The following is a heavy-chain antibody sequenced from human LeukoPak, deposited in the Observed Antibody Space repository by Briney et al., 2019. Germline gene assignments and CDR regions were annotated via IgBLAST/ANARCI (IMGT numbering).Heavy chain of an antibody. CDR3: ARVPATTNSGYDPSQDDY. J-gene: IGHJ4*02. D-gene: IGHD5-12*01. CDR2: MNPNGGGT. V-gene: IGHV1-2*02. CDR1: GYTFTGDY. Sequence: ASVKVSCKASGYTFTGDYMHWVRQAPGQGPEWMGWMNPNGGGTKYAQKFQGRVTMTRDSSTSTAYMELRRLRSDDTAVYYCARVPATTNSGYDPSQDDYWGQGTLVTVSS.